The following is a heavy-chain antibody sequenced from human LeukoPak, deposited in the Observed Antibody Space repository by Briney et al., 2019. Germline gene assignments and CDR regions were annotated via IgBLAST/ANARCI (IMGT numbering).Heavy chain of an antibody. J-gene: IGHJ6*03. CDR3: AKDGEAYCGGDCYSYYYYYMDV. Sequence: GRSLRLSCAASGFTFSSYGMHWVRQAPGKGLEWVAVIWYGGSNKYYADSVKGRFTISRDNSKNTLYLQMNSLRAEDTAVYYCAKDGEAYCGGDCYSYYYYYMDVWGKGTTVTVSS. CDR1: GFTFSSYG. V-gene: IGHV3-30*18. D-gene: IGHD2-21*01. CDR2: IWYGGSNK.